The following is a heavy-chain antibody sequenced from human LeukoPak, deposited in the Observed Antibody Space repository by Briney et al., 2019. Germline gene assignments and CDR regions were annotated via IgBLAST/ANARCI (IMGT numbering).Heavy chain of an antibody. J-gene: IGHJ5*02. V-gene: IGHV1-2*02. CDR3: ARGSVLGTSSWFDP. D-gene: IGHD6-19*01. Sequence: GASVKVSCKASGYSFSGFFIHWVRQAPGQGLEWMGWISPNRGDTNYAQKFKGRVTMTTDTSLNTIYMELSSLRLDDTAVYFCARGSVLGTSSWFDPWGQGTLVTASS. CDR2: ISPNRGDT. CDR1: GYSFSGFF.